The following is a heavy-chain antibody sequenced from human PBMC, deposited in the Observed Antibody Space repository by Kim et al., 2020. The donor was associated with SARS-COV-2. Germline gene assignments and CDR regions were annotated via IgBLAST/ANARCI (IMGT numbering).Heavy chain of an antibody. CDR1: GFTFSSYA. CDR2: IYSGGSST. CDR3: AKGPLPGAFDI. Sequence: LTCAASGFTFSSYAMSWVRQAPGKGLEWVSVIYSGGSSTYYADSVKGRFTISRDNSKKTLYLQMNSLRAEDTAVYYCAKGPLPGAFDIWGQGTMVTVSS. D-gene: IGHD3-10*01. J-gene: IGHJ3*02. V-gene: IGHV3-23*03.